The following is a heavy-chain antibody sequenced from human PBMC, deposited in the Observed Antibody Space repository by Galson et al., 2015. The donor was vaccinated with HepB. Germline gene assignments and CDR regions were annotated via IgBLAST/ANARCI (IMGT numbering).Heavy chain of an antibody. V-gene: IGHV1-69*10. D-gene: IGHD2-15*01. CDR1: GGTFSSCA. J-gene: IGHJ4*02. CDR3: AIHPTYPNIVVAVAAIDY. Sequence: SVKVSCKASGGTFSSCAISWVRQAPGQGLEWMGGIIPILGIANYAQKFQGRVTITADKSTSTAYMELSSLRSEDTAVYYCAIHPTYPNIVVAVAAIDYWGQGTLVTVSS. CDR2: IIPILGIA.